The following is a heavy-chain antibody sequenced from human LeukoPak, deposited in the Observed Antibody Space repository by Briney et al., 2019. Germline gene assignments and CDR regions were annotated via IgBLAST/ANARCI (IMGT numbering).Heavy chain of an antibody. D-gene: IGHD3-3*01. Sequence: GGSLRLSCAASGFTFSSYAMSWVRQAPGKGLEWVSAISGSGGSTYYADSVKGRFTISRDNSKNTLYLQMNSLRAEDTAVYYCAKDSQAAIFGVVISFDYWGQGALVTVSS. J-gene: IGHJ4*02. CDR3: AKDSQAAIFGVVISFDY. V-gene: IGHV3-23*01. CDR1: GFTFSSYA. CDR2: ISGSGGST.